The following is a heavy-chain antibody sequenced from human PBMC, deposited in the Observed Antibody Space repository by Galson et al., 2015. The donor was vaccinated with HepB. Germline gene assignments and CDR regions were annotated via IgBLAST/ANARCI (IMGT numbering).Heavy chain of an antibody. CDR2: ISSSSSTI. J-gene: IGHJ4*02. CDR3: ARSKWIEAAECSH. Sequence: SLRLSCAASGFTFSSYSMNWVRQAPGKGLEWILYISSSSSTIYYSDSVKGRFTVSRDNAKNLLYLQMNSLRDEDTAVYYCARSKWIEAAECSHWGQGTLVTVSS. D-gene: IGHD6-13*01. V-gene: IGHV3-48*02. CDR1: GFTFSSYS.